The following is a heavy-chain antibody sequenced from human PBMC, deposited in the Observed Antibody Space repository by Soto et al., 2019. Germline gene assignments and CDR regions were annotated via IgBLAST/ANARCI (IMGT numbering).Heavy chain of an antibody. Sequence: QVQLQQWGAGLLKPSETLSLTCAVNGGSFSDYYWSWVRQPPGKGLEWIGEISHSGSTSYNPSLKSRVTISIDTSKNQFSLKLSAVSAADTAMYYCARGLQRRCGGDKGLGYHGLDVWGQGTTVTVSS. D-gene: IGHD2-21*02. J-gene: IGHJ6*02. CDR1: GGSFSDYY. V-gene: IGHV4-34*01. CDR3: ARGLQRRCGGDKGLGYHGLDV. CDR2: ISHSGST.